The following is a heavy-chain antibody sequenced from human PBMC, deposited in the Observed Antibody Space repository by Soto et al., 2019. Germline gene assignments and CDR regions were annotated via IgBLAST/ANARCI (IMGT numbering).Heavy chain of an antibody. D-gene: IGHD6-19*01. CDR2: ISGNGNEA. Sequence: PGGSLRLSCAASGFTFRDYAMNWVRQVPGKGLEWVADISGNGNEARYADSVKGRFTISRDNSKNTLYLQLSSLRVGDTAVYYCGKERRGSGWSVCNFWGQGTQVTVSS. CDR3: GKERRGSGWSVCNF. J-gene: IGHJ4*02. CDR1: GFTFRDYA. V-gene: IGHV3-23*01.